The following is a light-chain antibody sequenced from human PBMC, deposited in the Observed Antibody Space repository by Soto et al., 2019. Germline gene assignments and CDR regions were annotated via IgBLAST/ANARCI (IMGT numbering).Light chain of an antibody. CDR1: QSVGSS. V-gene: IGKV3-15*01. J-gene: IGKJ2*02. CDR2: GAS. Sequence: EIVMTQSPATLSVSPGERATLSCRASQSVGSSVAWYQQKPGQAPRFLMYGASTRAAGVPARFSGSGSGTEFSLIIHILHSEDFAVYYCQHYNTWPPGTFVQGTKLEIK. CDR3: QHYNTWPPGT.